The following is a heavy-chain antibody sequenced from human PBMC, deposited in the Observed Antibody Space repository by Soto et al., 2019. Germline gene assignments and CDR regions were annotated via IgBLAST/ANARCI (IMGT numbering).Heavy chain of an antibody. CDR1: GFTVSTDW. CDR3: ARERGLVPAAKEGLYYYYGMDV. D-gene: IGHD2-2*01. Sequence: PGGSLRLSCAASGFTVSTDWMYWVRQAPGKGLEWISVIKSGGNTHYADSVEGRFSISRDNSKNTVYLQMNSLRAEDTAVYYCARERGLVPAAKEGLYYYYGMDVWGQGTTVTVSS. J-gene: IGHJ6*02. V-gene: IGHV3-66*01. CDR2: IKSGGNT.